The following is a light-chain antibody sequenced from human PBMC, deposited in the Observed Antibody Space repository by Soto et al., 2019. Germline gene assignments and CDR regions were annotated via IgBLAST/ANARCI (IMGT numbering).Light chain of an antibody. CDR2: EGS. CDR3: CSDAGSYV. CDR1: SSDVGSYNL. Sequence: SALTQPASVSGSPGQSITISCTGTSSDVGSYNLVSWYQQHPGKAPKLMIYEGSKRPSGVSNRFSGSKSDNTASLTISGLQAEDEADYYCCSDAGSYVFGTGTKLTVL. J-gene: IGLJ1*01. V-gene: IGLV2-23*01.